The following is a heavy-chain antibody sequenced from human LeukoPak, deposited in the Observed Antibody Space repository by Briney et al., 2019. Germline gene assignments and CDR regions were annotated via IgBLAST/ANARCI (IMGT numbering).Heavy chain of an antibody. Sequence: SDTLCLTCTVSGGSISSYYWSWIRQPPAKGLEWIGYIYYSGSTNFNPSLKSRVTILVDTSKSQFSLKLSAVTAADTAVYYCARAKYYYDSSGYYYWGQGTLVTVSS. CDR2: IYYSGST. J-gene: IGHJ4*02. V-gene: IGHV4-59*07. CDR3: ARAKYYYDSSGYYY. CDR1: GGSISSYY. D-gene: IGHD3-22*01.